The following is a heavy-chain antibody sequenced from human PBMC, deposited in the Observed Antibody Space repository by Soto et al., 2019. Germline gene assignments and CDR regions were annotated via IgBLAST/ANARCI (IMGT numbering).Heavy chain of an antibody. V-gene: IGHV3-23*01. Sequence: GGSLRLSCATSGFTFNTYPMTWVRQAPGKGLEWVSSISSTAGRTSSYAYSVKGRFAISRDFSDNTVYLQMNNLRVDDTAVYFCAKGVLSFHYGMEVWGQGTTVTVSS. CDR1: GFTFNTYP. CDR3: AKGVLSFHYGMEV. J-gene: IGHJ6*02. D-gene: IGHD3-10*01. CDR2: ISSTAGRTS.